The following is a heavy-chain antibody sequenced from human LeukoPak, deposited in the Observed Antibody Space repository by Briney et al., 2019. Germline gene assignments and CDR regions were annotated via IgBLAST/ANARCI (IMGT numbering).Heavy chain of an antibody. CDR2: IIPIFGTA. V-gene: IGHV1-69*13. Sequence: SVKVSCKASGYTFTSYDINWVRQAPGQGLEWMGGIIPIFGTANYAQKFQGRVTITADESTSTAYMELSSLRSEDTAVYYCARDGIAVAGIRLNWYFDLWGRGTLVTVSS. D-gene: IGHD6-19*01. CDR1: GYTFTSYD. CDR3: ARDGIAVAGIRLNWYFDL. J-gene: IGHJ2*01.